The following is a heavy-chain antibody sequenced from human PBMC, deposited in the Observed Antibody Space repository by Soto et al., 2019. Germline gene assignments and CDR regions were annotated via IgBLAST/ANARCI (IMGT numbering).Heavy chain of an antibody. CDR2: IIPIFRTP. CDR3: ARDKDREQLGGNYYYALDV. V-gene: IGHV1-69*12. J-gene: IGHJ6*02. D-gene: IGHD3-3*02. Sequence: QVQLVQSGAEVKKPGSSVKVYCKASGDTFISFAISWVRQAPGQGLEWMGGIIPIFRTPKYAQKFQGRVTITADEPTSTAYMELSSLRSEDTAVYYCARDKDREQLGGNYYYALDVWGQGTTVIVSS. CDR1: GDTFISFA.